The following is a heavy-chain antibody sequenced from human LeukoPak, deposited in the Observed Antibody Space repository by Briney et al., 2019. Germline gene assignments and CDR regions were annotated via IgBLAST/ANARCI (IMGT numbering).Heavy chain of an antibody. J-gene: IGHJ4*02. V-gene: IGHV3-23*01. Sequence: PGGSLRLSCAASGFTFSSQAMSWVRQAPGKGLEWVSLIRGSSDVIEYADSVRGRFTISRDNSKNTVSLQLNNLRAEDTALYYCAKGQSASSTFDCWGQGTLVTVSS. CDR1: GFTFSSQA. CDR2: IRGSSDVI. CDR3: AKGQSASSTFDC.